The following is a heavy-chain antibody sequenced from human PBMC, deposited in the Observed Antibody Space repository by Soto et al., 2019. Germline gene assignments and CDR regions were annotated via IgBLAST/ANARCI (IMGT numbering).Heavy chain of an antibody. CDR1: GGSFSDYY. Sequence: QVLLQQWGAGLLKPSETLSLTCAVYGGSFSDYYWSWIRQPPGKGLEWIGEINHSGSTNYNPSLKSRVTISVDTSKGQFSLKLSSVTAADTAVYYCARTSRFEYWGQGTLVTVSS. CDR2: INHSGST. CDR3: ARTSRFEY. D-gene: IGHD6-6*01. J-gene: IGHJ4*02. V-gene: IGHV4-34*01.